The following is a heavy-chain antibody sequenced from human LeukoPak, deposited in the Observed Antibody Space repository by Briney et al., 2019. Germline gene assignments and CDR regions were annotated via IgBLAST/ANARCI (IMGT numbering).Heavy chain of an antibody. Sequence: PSETLSLACTVSGGSISSYYWSWIRQPAGKGLEWIGRIYTSGSTNYNPSLKSRVTMSVDTSKNQFSLKLSSVTAADTAVSYCARDCSSTSCFDPWGQGTLVTVSS. V-gene: IGHV4-4*07. CDR3: ARDCSSTSCFDP. CDR2: IYTSGST. CDR1: GGSISSYY. D-gene: IGHD2-2*01. J-gene: IGHJ5*02.